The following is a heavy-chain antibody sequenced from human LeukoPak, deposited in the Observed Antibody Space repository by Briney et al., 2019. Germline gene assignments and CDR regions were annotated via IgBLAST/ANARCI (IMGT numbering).Heavy chain of an antibody. Sequence: GGSLRLSCAASGFTFSRNAMSWVRQAPGKGLEWVSGISGSGGSTYYADSVKGRFTISRDNSRNTLFLQMNSLRAEDTAIYYCAKWGDFDILTGYYVSDFWGQGTLVTVSS. D-gene: IGHD3-9*01. CDR3: AKWGDFDILTGYYVSDF. CDR1: GFTFSRNA. J-gene: IGHJ4*02. V-gene: IGHV3-23*01. CDR2: ISGSGGST.